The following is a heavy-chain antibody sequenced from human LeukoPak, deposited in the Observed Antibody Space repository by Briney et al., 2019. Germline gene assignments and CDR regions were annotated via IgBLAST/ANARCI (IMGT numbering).Heavy chain of an antibody. CDR1: GGSISYYY. CDR3: ARDSRSSSWPFYYGIDV. D-gene: IGHD6-13*01. Sequence: KPSETLSLTCTVSGGSISYYYWSWIRQPPGKGLEWIGYISNSGSINCNSSLKSRVTISLDTSKTQFSLRLSSVTAADTAVYYCARDSRSSSWPFYYGIDVWGKGTTVTVSS. CDR2: ISNSGSI. V-gene: IGHV4-59*01. J-gene: IGHJ6*04.